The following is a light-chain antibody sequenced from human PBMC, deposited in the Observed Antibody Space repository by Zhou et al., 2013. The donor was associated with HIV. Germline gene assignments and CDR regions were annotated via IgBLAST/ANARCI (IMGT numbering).Light chain of an antibody. CDR3: LQHNENPFT. J-gene: IGKJ4*01. V-gene: IGKV1-39*01. Sequence: DIQMTQSPSSLSASVGDSVTIACRASQNIGTFLNWYQQQPGKAPNLLVYSASNLQSAVPSRFRGSGSGTHFTLTINSLHPEDFATYYCLQHNENPFTFGGGTKVEIK. CDR1: QNIGTF. CDR2: SAS.